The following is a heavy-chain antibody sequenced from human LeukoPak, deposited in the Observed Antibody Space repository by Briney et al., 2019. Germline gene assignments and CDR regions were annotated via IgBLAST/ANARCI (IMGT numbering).Heavy chain of an antibody. CDR1: GFTFNTFA. CDR2: ISGSGDGT. Sequence: GESLRLSCAASGFTFNTFAMSWVRQAPGKGLEWVSGISGSGDGTYYADSVKGRFTISRDNSKNTLYLQMNSLRAEDTAVYYCAKDVGSGSYLNDYWGQGTLVTVSS. CDR3: AKDVGSGSYLNDY. V-gene: IGHV3-23*01. J-gene: IGHJ4*02. D-gene: IGHD1-26*01.